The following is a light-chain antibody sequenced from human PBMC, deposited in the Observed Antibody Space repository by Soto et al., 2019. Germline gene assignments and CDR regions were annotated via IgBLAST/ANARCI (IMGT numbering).Light chain of an antibody. CDR1: QSVSSSY. Sequence: ELVLTQSPGTLSLSPGERATLSCRASQSVSSSYLAWYQQKPGQAPRLLIYGASSRATGIPDRFSGSGSGTDFTLTLSRLEPEDFAVYYCQQYGSSPWTFGQGTKVEIK. J-gene: IGKJ1*01. CDR3: QQYGSSPWT. CDR2: GAS. V-gene: IGKV3-20*01.